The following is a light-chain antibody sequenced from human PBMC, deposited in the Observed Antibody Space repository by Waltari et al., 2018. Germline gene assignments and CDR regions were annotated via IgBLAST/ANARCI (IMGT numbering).Light chain of an antibody. CDR3: SSYAHSNTVV. CDR2: EVT. CDR1: TSDVGGYNY. Sequence: QSALTQPPSASGSPGQSVTISCTGTTSDVGGYNYVSWYQQHPGKAPKLIISEVTKRPSGVPDRFAGSKFGNAASLTVSGLQAEDEADYYGSSYAHSNTVVFGGGTRLTVL. V-gene: IGLV2-8*01. J-gene: IGLJ2*01.